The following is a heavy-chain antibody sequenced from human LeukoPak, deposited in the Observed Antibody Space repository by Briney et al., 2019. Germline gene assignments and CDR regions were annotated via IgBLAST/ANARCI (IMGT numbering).Heavy chain of an antibody. Sequence: GGSLRLSCAASGFTFSNYGMHWVRQAPGKGLEWVAYIRNDGSNEYYADSVKGRFTISRDNSKHTLYLQMNSLRAEDTAVYYCAKDNYYGSGSYTWFDPWGQGTLVTVSS. CDR2: IRNDGSNE. D-gene: IGHD3-10*01. CDR3: AKDNYYGSGSYTWFDP. V-gene: IGHV3-30*02. CDR1: GFTFSNYG. J-gene: IGHJ5*02.